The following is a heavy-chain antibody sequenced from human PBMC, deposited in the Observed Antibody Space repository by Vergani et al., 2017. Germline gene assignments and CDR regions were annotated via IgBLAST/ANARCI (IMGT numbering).Heavy chain of an antibody. CDR2: IYYSGST. Sequence: QVQLQESGPGLVKPSETLSLTCTVSGGSISSYYWSWIRQPPGKGLEWIGYIYYSGSTNYNPSLKSRVTISVDTSKNQFSLKLSSVTAADTAVYYWAREVYGGSYPSFDYWGQGTLVTVSS. J-gene: IGHJ4*02. V-gene: IGHV4-59*01. CDR1: GGSISSYY. CDR3: AREVYGGSYPSFDY. D-gene: IGHD1-26*01.